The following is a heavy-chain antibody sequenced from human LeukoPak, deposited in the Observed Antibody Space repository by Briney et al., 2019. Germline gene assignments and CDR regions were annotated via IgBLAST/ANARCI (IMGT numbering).Heavy chain of an antibody. Sequence: ASVKVSCKAFGSTFTSYYMDWVRQAPGQGLEWMGWIHPNSGGTNYAQRFPGRVTMTRATSISTAYMELSRLSSDDAAVDYCARARCSSASCYVNYWGHGTLVTVSS. J-gene: IGHJ4*01. V-gene: IGHV1-2*02. D-gene: IGHD2-2*01. CDR1: GSTFTSYY. CDR3: ARARCSSASCYVNY. CDR2: IHPNSGGT.